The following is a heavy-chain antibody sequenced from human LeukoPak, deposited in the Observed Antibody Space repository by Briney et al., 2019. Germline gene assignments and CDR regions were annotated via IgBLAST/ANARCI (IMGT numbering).Heavy chain of an antibody. Sequence: PSETLSLTCAVYGGPFSGYYWSWLRQPPGKGMQWLGEINHNGGTNYNPSLKSRVTISVDTSKNQFSLKLNSVTAADTAVYYCARGRPTYDFWSGYYADYWGQGTLVTVTS. CDR3: ARGRPTYDFWSGYYADY. CDR1: GGPFSGYY. J-gene: IGHJ4*02. D-gene: IGHD3-3*01. V-gene: IGHV4-34*01. CDR2: INHNGGT.